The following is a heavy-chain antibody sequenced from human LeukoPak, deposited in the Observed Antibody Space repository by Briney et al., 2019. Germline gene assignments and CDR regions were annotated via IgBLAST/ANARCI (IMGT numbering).Heavy chain of an antibody. D-gene: IGHD6-13*01. CDR1: GXSLSSSVYY. V-gene: IGHV4-39*01. CDR2: ISDSGST. Sequence: PSETLSLTCTVSGXSLSSSVYYWGWIRQPPGKGLEWIGSISDSGSTYYNTSLKSRLTISVDTSKRQFSLKLSSVTAADTALYYCARHFIAASGSNWYLDLWGRGIRVTV. J-gene: IGHJ2*01. CDR3: ARHFIAASGSNWYLDL.